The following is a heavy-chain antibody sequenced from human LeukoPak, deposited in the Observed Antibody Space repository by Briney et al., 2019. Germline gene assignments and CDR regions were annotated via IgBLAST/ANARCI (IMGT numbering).Heavy chain of an antibody. CDR2: INHSGST. J-gene: IGHJ5*02. CDR3: ARRRLTYYDYVWGSYRLNWFDP. D-gene: IGHD3-16*02. Sequence: PSETLPLTCAVYGGSFSGYYWSWIRQPPGKGLEWIGEINHSGSTNYNPSLKSRVTISVDTSKNQFSLKLSSVTAADTAVYYCARRRLTYYDYVWGSYRLNWFDPWGQGTLVTVSS. V-gene: IGHV4-34*01. CDR1: GGSFSGYY.